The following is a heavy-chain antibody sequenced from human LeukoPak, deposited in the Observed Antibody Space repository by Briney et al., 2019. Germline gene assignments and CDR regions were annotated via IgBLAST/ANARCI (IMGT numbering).Heavy chain of an antibody. CDR2: ISWNSGSI. CDR1: GFTFDDYA. Sequence: PGRSLRLSCAASGFTFDDYAMHWVRQAPGKGLEWVSGISWNSGSIGYADSVKGRFTISRDNAKNSLYLQMNSLRAEDMALYYCAKDISAWPQAPDYWGQGTLVTVSS. J-gene: IGHJ4*02. V-gene: IGHV3-9*03. CDR3: AKDISAWPQAPDY.